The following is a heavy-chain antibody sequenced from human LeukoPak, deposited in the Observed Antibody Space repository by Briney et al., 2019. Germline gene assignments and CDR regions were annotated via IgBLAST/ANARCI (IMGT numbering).Heavy chain of an antibody. CDR2: ISSSGSTI. CDR3: ARVLLYSYALDY. D-gene: IGHD5-18*01. Sequence: GGSLRLSCAASGFTFSSYEMNWVRQAPGKGLEWVSYISSSGSTIYYADSVKGRFTISRDNAKNSLYLRMNSLRAEDTAVYYCARVLLYSYALDYWGQGTLVTVSS. J-gene: IGHJ4*02. CDR1: GFTFSSYE. V-gene: IGHV3-48*03.